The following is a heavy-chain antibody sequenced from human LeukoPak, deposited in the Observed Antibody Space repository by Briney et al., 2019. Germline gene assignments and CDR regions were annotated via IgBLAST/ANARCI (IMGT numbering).Heavy chain of an antibody. CDR2: IRYDGSNK. Sequence: GGSLRLSCAASGFTFSSYGMHWVRQAPGKGLEWVAFIRYDGSNKYYADSVKGRFTISRDNSKNTLYLQMNSLRAEDTAVYYCAKDEYGGNSGVRSGGYWGQGTLVTVSS. CDR1: GFTFSSYG. V-gene: IGHV3-30*02. D-gene: IGHD4-23*01. CDR3: AKDEYGGNSGVRSGGY. J-gene: IGHJ4*02.